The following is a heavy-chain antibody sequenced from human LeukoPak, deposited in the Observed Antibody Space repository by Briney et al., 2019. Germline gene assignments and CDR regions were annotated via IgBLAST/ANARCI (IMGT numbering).Heavy chain of an antibody. Sequence: GGSLRLSCAASGFTFSSYAMSWVRQAPGKGLEWVSAISGSGGTIYYADSVKGRFTISRDNAKNSLYLQMNSLRAEDTAVYYCARDGNYYDSSGSFFDYWGQGTLVTVSS. CDR2: ISGSGGTI. D-gene: IGHD3-22*01. J-gene: IGHJ4*02. CDR3: ARDGNYYDSSGSFFDY. V-gene: IGHV3-23*01. CDR1: GFTFSSYA.